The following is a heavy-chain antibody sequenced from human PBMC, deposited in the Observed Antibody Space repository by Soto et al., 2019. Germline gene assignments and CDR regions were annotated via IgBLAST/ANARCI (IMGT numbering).Heavy chain of an antibody. CDR2: ISYDGGEK. J-gene: IGHJ6*02. D-gene: IGHD2-2*01. CDR3: AKVTGYCSSSSCRRDYYYYYGMDV. V-gene: IGHV3-30*18. Sequence: GGSLRLSCAASGFTFSNYGMHWVRQAPGKGLEWVAVISYDGGEKYYTDSVKGRFTISRDNSKNTLCLQMNSLRAEDTAVYYCAKVTGYCSSSSCRRDYYYYYGMDVWGQGTTVTVSS. CDR1: GFTFSNYG.